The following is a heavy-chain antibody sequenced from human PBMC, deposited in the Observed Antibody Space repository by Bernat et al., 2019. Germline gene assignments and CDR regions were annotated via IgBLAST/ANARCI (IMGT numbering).Heavy chain of an antibody. CDR1: GFSLSTSGMC. J-gene: IGHJ6*02. CDR3: ARINQLVGATPYYYYGMDV. Sequence: QVTLRESGPALVKPTQTLTLTCTFSGFSLSTSGMCVSWIRQPPGKALEWLARIDWDDDKYYSTSLKTRLTISKDTSKNQVVLTMTNMDPVDTATYYCARINQLVGATPYYYYGMDVWGQGTTVTVSS. CDR2: IDWDDDK. V-gene: IGHV2-70*15. D-gene: IGHD1-26*01.